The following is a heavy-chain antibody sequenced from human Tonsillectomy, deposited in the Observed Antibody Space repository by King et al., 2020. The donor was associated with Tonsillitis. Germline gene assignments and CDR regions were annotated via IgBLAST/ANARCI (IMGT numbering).Heavy chain of an antibody. J-gene: IGHJ4*02. CDR1: GFTFSTYW. V-gene: IGHV3-7*03. D-gene: IGHD1-26*01. CDR3: ARGGVEGHFGC. CDR2: IKQDGSEK. Sequence: VQLVESGGGLVKPGGSLRLSCAASGFTFSTYWMSWVRQAPGKGLEWVANIKQDGSEKYYVGYVRGRFTITRDNAKNSLYLQLNSLRAEDTAVYYCARGGVEGHFGCWGQGTLVTVSS.